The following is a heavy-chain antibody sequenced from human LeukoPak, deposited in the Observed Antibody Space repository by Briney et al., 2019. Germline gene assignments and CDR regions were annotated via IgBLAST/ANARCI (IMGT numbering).Heavy chain of an antibody. CDR1: GFTHSTNY. J-gene: IGHJ4*02. Sequence: PGGSLRLSCAASGFTHSTNYMRWVRQASGKGLEWVSVIYSGDTTFYADSVRGKFTISRDNSKNTLYLQMNSLRAEDTAVYYCASILRSSSGYYFDYWGQGTLVTVSS. V-gene: IGHV3-66*01. CDR3: ASILRSSSGYYFDY. D-gene: IGHD3-10*01. CDR2: IYSGDTT.